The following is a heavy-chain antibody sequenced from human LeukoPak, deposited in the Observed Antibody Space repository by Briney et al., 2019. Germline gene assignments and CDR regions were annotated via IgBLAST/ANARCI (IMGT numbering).Heavy chain of an antibody. Sequence: GASVKVSCKASGYTFTGYYMHWVRQAPGQGLEWMGWINPNSGGANYAQKFQGRVTMTRDTSISTAYMELSRLRSDDTAVYYCARGGGGDYNWFDPWGQGTLVTVSS. D-gene: IGHD4-17*01. CDR3: ARGGGGDYNWFDP. J-gene: IGHJ5*02. CDR2: INPNSGGA. CDR1: GYTFTGYY. V-gene: IGHV1-2*02.